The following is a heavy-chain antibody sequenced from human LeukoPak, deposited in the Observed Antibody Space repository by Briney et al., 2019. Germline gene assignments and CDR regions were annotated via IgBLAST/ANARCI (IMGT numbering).Heavy chain of an antibody. J-gene: IGHJ4*02. CDR1: GGSFSGYY. CDR3: ARVKPGYQLWRIGGPFDY. V-gene: IGHV4-34*01. CDR2: INHSGST. Sequence: PSETLSLTCAVYGGSFSGYYWSWIRQPPGKGPEWIGEINHSGSTNYNPSLKSRVTISVDTSKNQFSLKLSSVTAADTAVYYCARVKPGYQLWRIGGPFDYWGQGTLVTVSS. D-gene: IGHD2-2*01.